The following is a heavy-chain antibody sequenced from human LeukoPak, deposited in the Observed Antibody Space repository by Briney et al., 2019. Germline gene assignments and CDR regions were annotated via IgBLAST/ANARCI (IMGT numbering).Heavy chain of an antibody. CDR3: ARLSAAVHLGAFDL. J-gene: IGHJ3*01. D-gene: IGHD3-3*01. V-gene: IGHV4-4*09. Sequence: SETLSLTCAVSGVSISPYYWAWTRQPPGKGLEWIGYIHTSGSNNQYPSLKSRVTISVDESKNHFSLRLTSVTAADTAVYYCARLSAAVHLGAFDLWGQRTMVTVSS. CDR2: IHTSGSN. CDR1: GVSISPYY.